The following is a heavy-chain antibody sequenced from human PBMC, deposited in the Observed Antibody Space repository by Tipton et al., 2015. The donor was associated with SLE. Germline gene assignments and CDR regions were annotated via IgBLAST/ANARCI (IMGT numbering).Heavy chain of an antibody. CDR2: ISGSGGST. CDR1: GFTFSSYA. CDR3: ARGILTVTSYYYGMDV. J-gene: IGHJ6*02. V-gene: IGHV3-23*01. D-gene: IGHD4-11*01. Sequence: SLRLSCAASGFTFSSYAMSWVRQAPGKGLEWVSAISGSGGSTYYADSVKGRFTISRDNSKNTLYLQMNSLRAEDTAVYYCARGILTVTSYYYGMDVWGQGTTVTVSS.